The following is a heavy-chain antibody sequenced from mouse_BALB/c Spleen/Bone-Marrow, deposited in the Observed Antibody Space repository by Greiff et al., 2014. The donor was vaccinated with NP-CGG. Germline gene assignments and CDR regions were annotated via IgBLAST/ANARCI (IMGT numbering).Heavy chain of an antibody. J-gene: IGHJ4*01. Sequence: DVKLVESGGGLVKPGGSLKLSCAASGFAFSSYDMSWVRQAQEKRLEWVAYISHGGGTTYYSDTVKGRFTISRDNAKNTLYLQMSSLKSEDTAIYYCTRHGGYYPYYYAMDYWGQGTSVTVSS. D-gene: IGHD2-3*01. V-gene: IGHV5-12-1*01. CDR2: ISHGGGTT. CDR3: TRHGGYYPYYYAMDY. CDR1: GFAFSSYD.